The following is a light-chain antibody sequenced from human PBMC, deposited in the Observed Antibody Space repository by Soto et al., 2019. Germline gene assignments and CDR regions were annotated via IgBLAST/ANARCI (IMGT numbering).Light chain of an antibody. Sequence: QSALTQPASVSGSPGQSITISCTGTSSDVGAYNYVSWYQQHPGKAPNLMIYDVSDRPSGVSNRFSGSKSGNTASLTISGLRVEDEADYYCSSYTSSSIVVFGGGTKVTVL. CDR1: SSDVGAYNY. CDR3: SSYTSSSIVV. CDR2: DVS. J-gene: IGLJ2*01. V-gene: IGLV2-14*01.